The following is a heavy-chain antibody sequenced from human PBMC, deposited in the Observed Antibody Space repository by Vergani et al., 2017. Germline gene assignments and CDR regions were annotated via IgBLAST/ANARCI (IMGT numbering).Heavy chain of an antibody. Sequence: EVELVQSGPEMRKPGASLKISCKGSEYSFGNYWIGCVRQMPGKGLEWMGIIYPADSDTRYSPSFKGQVTISADKSISTACLQWDSLKASDTALYYCTRHTTYTDSWGQGTLVTVSS. CDR3: TRHTTYTDS. J-gene: IGHJ4*02. D-gene: IGHD1-1*01. V-gene: IGHV5-51*01. CDR2: IYPADSDT. CDR1: EYSFGNYW.